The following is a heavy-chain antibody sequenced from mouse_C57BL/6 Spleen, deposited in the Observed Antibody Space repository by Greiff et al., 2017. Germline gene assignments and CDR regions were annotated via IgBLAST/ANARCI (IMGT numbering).Heavy chain of an antibody. V-gene: IGHV1-80*01. CDR1: GYAFSSYW. J-gene: IGHJ2*01. CDR3: ARGRTGTIDFDY. CDR2: IYPGDGDT. D-gene: IGHD4-1*01. Sequence: VQLVESGAELVKPGASVKISCKASGYAFSSYWMNWVKQRPGKGLEWIGQIYPGDGDTNYNGKFKGKATLTADTSSSTAYMQLSSLTSEDSAVCFCARGRTGTIDFDYWGQGTTLTVSS.